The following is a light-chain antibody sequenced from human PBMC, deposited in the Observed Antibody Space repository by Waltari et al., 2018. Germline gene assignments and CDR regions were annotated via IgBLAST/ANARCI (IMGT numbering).Light chain of an antibody. Sequence: QSALTQPASVSGSPGQSITISCTGTSSNVGSYNVVSCYQQHQGKAPKVMIYEVSKRPSGVSNRFSGSKSGNTASLTISGLQAEDEADYYCCSYAGSATLVFGGGTKLTVL. CDR3: CSYAGSATLV. V-gene: IGLV2-23*02. J-gene: IGLJ2*01. CDR1: SSNVGSYNV. CDR2: EVS.